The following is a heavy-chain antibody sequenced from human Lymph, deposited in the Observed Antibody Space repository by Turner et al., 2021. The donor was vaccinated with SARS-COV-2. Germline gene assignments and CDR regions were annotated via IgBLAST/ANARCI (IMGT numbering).Heavy chain of an antibody. Sequence: EVPLLESGGGLVQPGGSLRPSCSASGFTFSSYARSWVRQAPGKGLEWVSAISASGATTYYADSVKGRFTISRDNSKNTLYLQMNSLRAEDTAVYYCAKDPNWYVLSAVDYWGQGTLVTVSS. CDR3: AKDPNWYVLSAVDY. V-gene: IGHV3-23*01. CDR2: ISASGATT. J-gene: IGHJ4*02. D-gene: IGHD1-1*01. CDR1: GFTFSSYA.